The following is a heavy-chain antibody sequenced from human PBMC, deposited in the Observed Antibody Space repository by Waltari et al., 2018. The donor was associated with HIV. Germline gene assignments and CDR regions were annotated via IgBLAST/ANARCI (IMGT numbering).Heavy chain of an antibody. CDR2: VSWNSGII. Sequence: EMQLVESGGGLVQPGRSLRLSCAASGFTFHDYAMHWVRQAPGKGLEWVSGVSWNSGIIDYADSVKGRFSISRDNAKKSLYLQMNSLRPEDTALYYCAKDLNGDSVADAFEIWGHGTMVTVSS. D-gene: IGHD4-17*01. J-gene: IGHJ3*02. V-gene: IGHV3-9*01. CDR1: GFTFHDYA. CDR3: AKDLNGDSVADAFEI.